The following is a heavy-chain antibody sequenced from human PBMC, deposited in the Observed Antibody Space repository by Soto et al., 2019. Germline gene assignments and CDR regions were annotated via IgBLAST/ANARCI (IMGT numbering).Heavy chain of an antibody. CDR2: IIPSSETT. J-gene: IGHJ4*02. CDR1: GGTFDNYV. Sequence: QVLLVQSGAEAKRPGSSVKVSCKASGGTFDNYVLNWVRQAPGQGLEWVGGIIPSSETTNYAQKFQGRLTLIADANIVYMELSILRSDDTAIYYCARRHVSSIHFLRFDDWGQGTLVTVSS. V-gene: IGHV1-69*01. D-gene: IGHD3-3*02. CDR3: ARRHVSSIHFLRFDD.